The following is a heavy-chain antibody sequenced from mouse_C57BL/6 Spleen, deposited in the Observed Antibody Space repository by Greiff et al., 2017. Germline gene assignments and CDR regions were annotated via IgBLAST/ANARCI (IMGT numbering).Heavy chain of an antibody. CDR1: GYTFTSYW. J-gene: IGHJ3*01. CDR2: INPSNGGT. Sequence: VQLQQPGTELVKPGASVKLSCKASGYTFTSYWMHWVKQRPGQGLEWIGNINPSNGGTNYNEKFKSKATLTVDKSSSTAYMQLSSLTSEDSAVYYCAREDLAIYYGNGGFAYWGQGTLVTVSA. D-gene: IGHD2-1*01. CDR3: AREDLAIYYGNGGFAY. V-gene: IGHV1-53*01.